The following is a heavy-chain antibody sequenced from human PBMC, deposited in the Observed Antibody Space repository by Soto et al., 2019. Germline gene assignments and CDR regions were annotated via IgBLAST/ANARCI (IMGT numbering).Heavy chain of an antibody. CDR2: INHSGST. D-gene: IGHD3-10*01. J-gene: IGHJ6*03. CDR1: GGSXSGYY. V-gene: IGHV4-34*01. Sequence: SETLSLTCAVYGGSXSGYYWSWIRQPPGKGLEWIGEINHSGSTNYNPSLKSRVTISVDTSKNQFSLKLSSVTAADTAVYYCAREGRYYGSGSYYPRRYYYYMDVWGKGTTVTVSS. CDR3: AREGRYYGSGSYYPRRYYYYMDV.